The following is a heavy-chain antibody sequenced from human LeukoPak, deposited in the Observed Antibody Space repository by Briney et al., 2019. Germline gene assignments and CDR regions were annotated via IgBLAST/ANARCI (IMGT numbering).Heavy chain of an antibody. V-gene: IGHV4-39*01. CDR1: GGFVSSTDYY. CDR3: VRMKYSSNWFFDY. CDR2: IGYGGSI. Sequence: PSETLSLTCTVSGGFVSSTDYYWAWIRQPPGKGLEWIASIGYGGSIGYGGSIYSNPSLKSRATISVDTSKDQFSLKLSSVTAADTAIYYCVRMKYSSNWFFDYWGQGTLVTVSS. D-gene: IGHD6-13*01. J-gene: IGHJ4*02.